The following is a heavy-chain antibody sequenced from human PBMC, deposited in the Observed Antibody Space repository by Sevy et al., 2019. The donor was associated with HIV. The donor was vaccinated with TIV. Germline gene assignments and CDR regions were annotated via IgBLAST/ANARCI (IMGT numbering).Heavy chain of an antibody. CDR1: GFSFDSYG. CDR2: ISGSGTRT. J-gene: IGHJ6*03. D-gene: IGHD3-22*01. CDR3: AKGGGGHYDPDEIGYYFYYYNMDV. Sequence: GGSLRLSCAVSGFSFDSYGMTWVRQAPGKGLEWVSGISGSGTRTYYADSVKGRFIISRDNSKNTLYLQMNSLRSEDTVLYYCAKGGGGHYDPDEIGYYFYYYNMDVWGKGTTVTVSS. V-gene: IGHV3-23*01.